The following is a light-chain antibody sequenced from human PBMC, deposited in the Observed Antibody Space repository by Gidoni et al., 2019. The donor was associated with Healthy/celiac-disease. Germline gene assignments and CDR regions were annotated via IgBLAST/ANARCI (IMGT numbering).Light chain of an antibody. Sequence: SYELTQPPSVSVSPGQTASITCSGDKLGDKYACWYPQKPGQSPVLVIYQDSKRPSGIPERFSGSNSGNTATLTISGTQAMDEADYYCQAWDSSTALVVFGGGTKLTVL. J-gene: IGLJ2*01. CDR1: KLGDKY. CDR2: QDS. V-gene: IGLV3-1*01. CDR3: QAWDSSTALVV.